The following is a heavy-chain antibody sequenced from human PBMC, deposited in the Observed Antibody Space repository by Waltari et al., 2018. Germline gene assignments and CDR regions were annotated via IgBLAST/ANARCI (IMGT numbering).Heavy chain of an antibody. CDR1: GGTFSNYA. Sequence: QVQLVQSGAEVKKAGSSVKVSCKASGGTFSNYAVSWVRQAPGQGLEWMGGIIPILGIANYAQKFQGRVTITADKSTSTAYMELSSLSSEDTAVYYCARIAYSSSSSWFDPWGQGTLVTVSS. J-gene: IGHJ5*02. CDR2: IIPILGIA. D-gene: IGHD6-6*01. V-gene: IGHV1-69*10. CDR3: ARIAYSSSSSWFDP.